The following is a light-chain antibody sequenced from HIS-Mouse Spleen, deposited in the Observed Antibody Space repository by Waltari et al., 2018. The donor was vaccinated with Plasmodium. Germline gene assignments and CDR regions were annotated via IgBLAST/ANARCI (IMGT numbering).Light chain of an antibody. V-gene: IGLV1-44*01. CDR1: SSNIGSNT. J-gene: IGLJ3*02. Sequence: QSVLTQPPSASGTPGQRVTISCSGCSSNIGSNTVNWYQQLPGPAPKLLNYSNSQAPSGVPDRVSGSKSGTSASLAISVLQAEDEADYYCAAWDDSLNGPVFGGGTKLTVL. CDR2: SNS. CDR3: AAWDDSLNGPV.